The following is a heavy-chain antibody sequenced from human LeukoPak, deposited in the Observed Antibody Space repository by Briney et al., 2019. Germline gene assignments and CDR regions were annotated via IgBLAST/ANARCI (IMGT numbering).Heavy chain of an antibody. Sequence: GESLKISCKGSGYSFPIYWIAWVRQMPGKGLEWMGIIYPHDSDTRYSPSFQGQVTISVDKSISTAYLQWSSLQASDTAMYYCARHVTGAGGSYYFDYWGQGVLVTVSS. CDR3: ARHVTGAGGSYYFDY. CDR2: IYPHDSDT. D-gene: IGHD7-27*01. J-gene: IGHJ4*02. CDR1: GYSFPIYW. V-gene: IGHV5-51*01.